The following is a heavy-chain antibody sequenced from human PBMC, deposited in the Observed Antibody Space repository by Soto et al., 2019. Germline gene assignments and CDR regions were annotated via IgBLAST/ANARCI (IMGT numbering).Heavy chain of an antibody. CDR3: ARGAMIWAETPGPESLGMDV. CDR1: GYTFTSYD. Sequence: GASVKVSCKASGYTFTSYDINWVRQATGQGLEWMGWMNPNSGNTGYAQKFQGRVTMTRNTSISTAYMELSSLRSEDTAVYYCARGAMIWAETPGPESLGMDVWGQGTTVTVSS. CDR2: MNPNSGNT. V-gene: IGHV1-8*01. J-gene: IGHJ6*02. D-gene: IGHD3-16*01.